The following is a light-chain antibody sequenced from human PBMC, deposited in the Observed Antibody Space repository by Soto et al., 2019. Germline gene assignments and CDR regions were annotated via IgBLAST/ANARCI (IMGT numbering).Light chain of an antibody. CDR3: QQYDRLPYT. Sequence: DIQMTQSPSSLSASVGDRVTITCQASQDIRKYLNWYQQKPGKAPKLLIHDASNLKTGVPSRFSGSGSGTDFTLTINSLQPEDFATYHCQQYDRLPYTFGQGTKLEIK. J-gene: IGKJ2*01. CDR1: QDIRKY. CDR2: DAS. V-gene: IGKV1-33*01.